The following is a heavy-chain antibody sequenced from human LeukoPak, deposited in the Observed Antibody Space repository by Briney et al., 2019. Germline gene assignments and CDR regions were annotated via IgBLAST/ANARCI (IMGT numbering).Heavy chain of an antibody. CDR1: GFTVSSNY. CDR3: ARGTHAGTFDP. Sequence: GGSLRLSCAASGFTVSSNYVSWVRQAPGKGLEWVSVIYSGGSTYYADSVKGRFTISRDDSKNTLYLQMNSLRAEDTAVYYCARGTHAGTFDPWGQGTLVTVSS. V-gene: IGHV3-53*01. CDR2: IYSGGST. J-gene: IGHJ5*02. D-gene: IGHD3-10*01.